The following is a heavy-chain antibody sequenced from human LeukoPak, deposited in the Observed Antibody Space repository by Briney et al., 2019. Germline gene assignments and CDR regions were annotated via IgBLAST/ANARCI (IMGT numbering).Heavy chain of an antibody. CDR2: INPNSGGT. CDR1: GYTFTGYY. J-gene: IGHJ6*03. Sequence: ASVKVSCKASGYTFTGYYMHWVRQAPGQGLEWMGWINPNSGGTNYAQKLQGRVTMTTDTSTSTAYMELRSLRSDDTAVYYCARPISPTRDSRGDYYYYMDVWGKGTTVTVSS. D-gene: IGHD2-21*02. V-gene: IGHV1-2*02. CDR3: ARPISPTRDSRGDYYYYMDV.